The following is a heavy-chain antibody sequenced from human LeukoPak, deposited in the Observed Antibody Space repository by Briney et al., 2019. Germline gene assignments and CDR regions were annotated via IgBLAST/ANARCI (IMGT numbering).Heavy chain of an antibody. Sequence: GGSLRLSCAASGFTFNTYWMHWVRHPPGKGLVWVSRINTDGSSANYADSVKGRFSTSRDNAKNTLYLQMNSLRAEDTAIYYCAREYYYDSSGYAFDIWGQGTMVTVSS. D-gene: IGHD3-22*01. J-gene: IGHJ3*02. CDR3: AREYYYDSSGYAFDI. CDR2: INTDGSSA. CDR1: GFTFNTYW. V-gene: IGHV3-74*01.